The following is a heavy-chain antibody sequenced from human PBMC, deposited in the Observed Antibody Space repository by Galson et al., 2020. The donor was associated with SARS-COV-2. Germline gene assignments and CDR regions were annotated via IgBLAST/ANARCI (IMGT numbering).Heavy chain of an antibody. V-gene: IGHV4-39*07. D-gene: IGHD6-13*01. J-gene: IGHJ4*02. CDR1: GGSIKSINHY. CDR2: AYSSGNT. Sequence: SETLSLTCTVSGGSIKSINHYWVWIRQPPGKALEWLGSAYSSGNTYYNPSLKRRVTISVDTSKNQLSLKLTSVTAADTAVYYCAGDSQITWYFYWGQGTLVTVSS. CDR3: AGDSQITWYFY.